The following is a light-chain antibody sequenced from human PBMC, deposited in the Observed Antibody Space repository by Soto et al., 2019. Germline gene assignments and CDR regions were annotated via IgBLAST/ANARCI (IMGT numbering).Light chain of an antibody. V-gene: IGLV1-40*01. Sequence: QSVLTQPPSVSGAPGQRVTISCTGSSSNIGAGYDVHWYQQLPGTAPKVLIYGNTNRPSGVPDRFSGSKSGTSASLAINGLQTEDEADYYCQSYDASLSGFFYVFGTGTKLTVL. J-gene: IGLJ1*01. CDR3: QSYDASLSGFFYV. CDR1: SSNIGAGYD. CDR2: GNT.